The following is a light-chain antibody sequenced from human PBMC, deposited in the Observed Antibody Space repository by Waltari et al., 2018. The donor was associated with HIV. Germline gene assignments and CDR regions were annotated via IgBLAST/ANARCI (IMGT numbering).Light chain of an antibody. V-gene: IGLV2-14*01. J-gene: IGLJ3*02. CDR3: TSYISSATPV. CDR2: EVS. Sequence: QSGLTQPASVSGSPGPSLTISGPGSRRDLVYSDSVPGYQHPPGKAPKVTIFEVSNRPSGIPNRFSGSKSGSTASLTISGLQAEDEAYYFCTSYISSATPVFGGGTKVTVL. CDR1: RRDLVYSDS.